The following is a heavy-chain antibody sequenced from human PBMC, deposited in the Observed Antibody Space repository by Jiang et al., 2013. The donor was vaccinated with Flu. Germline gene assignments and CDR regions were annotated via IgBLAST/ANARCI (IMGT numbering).Heavy chain of an antibody. V-gene: IGHV4-4*07. CDR3: ARTYCSGGSCYHFDY. CDR2: IYGSGST. CDR1: TGSISGYY. J-gene: IGHJ4*02. Sequence: LLKPSETLSLTCIVSTGSISGYYWSWIRQPAGKGLEWIGRIYGSGSTTYNPSLRSRVTMSLDTSKNQFSLKPSSVTAADTAVYYCARTYCSGGSCYHFDYWGQGTLVTVSS. D-gene: IGHD2-15*01.